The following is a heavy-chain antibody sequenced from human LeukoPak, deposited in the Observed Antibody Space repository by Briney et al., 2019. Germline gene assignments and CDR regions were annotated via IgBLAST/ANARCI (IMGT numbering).Heavy chain of an antibody. CDR3: AKDLTSGSYGAFDI. V-gene: IGHV3-23*01. CDR1: GFTFSSYA. Sequence: GGSLRLSCAASGFTFSSYAMTWVRQAPGQGLEWVSSISGSGGSTSYADSMKGRFTISRDNSKNTLYLQMNSLRAEDTAVYYCAKDLTSGSYGAFDIWGQGTMITVSS. D-gene: IGHD1-26*01. CDR2: ISGSGGST. J-gene: IGHJ3*02.